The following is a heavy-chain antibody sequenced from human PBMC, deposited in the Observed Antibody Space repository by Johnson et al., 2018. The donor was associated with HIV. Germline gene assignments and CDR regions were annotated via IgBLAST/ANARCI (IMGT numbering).Heavy chain of an antibody. CDR1: GFTFDDYA. Sequence: LLVESGGGLVQPGRSLRLSCAASGFTFDDYAMHWVRQAPGKGLEWVSGISWNGGSTGYADSVKGRFTISRDNSKNTLYLQMNSLRAEDTAVYYCARIRPANWGVNDAFDIWGQGTMVTVSS. V-gene: IGHV3-9*01. CDR2: ISWNGGST. CDR3: ARIRPANWGVNDAFDI. J-gene: IGHJ3*02. D-gene: IGHD7-27*01.